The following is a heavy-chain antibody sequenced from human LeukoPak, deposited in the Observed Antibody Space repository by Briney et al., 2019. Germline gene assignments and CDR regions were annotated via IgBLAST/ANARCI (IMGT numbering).Heavy chain of an antibody. Sequence: QPGGSLILSCAASGFTFSIYEMNWVRQAPGKGLEWVSYISSSGSTIYYADSLKGRFTISRDNAKNSLYLQMNSLRAEDTGVYYCARVSYDSIGYNNFFDFWGQGTLVTVSS. D-gene: IGHD3-22*01. V-gene: IGHV3-48*03. J-gene: IGHJ4*02. CDR1: GFTFSIYE. CDR2: ISSSGSTI. CDR3: ARVSYDSIGYNNFFDF.